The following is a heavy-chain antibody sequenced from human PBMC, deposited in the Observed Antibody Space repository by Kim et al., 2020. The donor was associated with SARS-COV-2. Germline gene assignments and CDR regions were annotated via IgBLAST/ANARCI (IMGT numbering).Heavy chain of an antibody. V-gene: IGHV4-61*01. CDR3: ARGYSSGWYAVEYGMDV. D-gene: IGHD6-19*01. J-gene: IGHJ6*02. Sequence: SETLSLTCTVSGGSVSSGSYYWSWIRQPPGKGLEWIGYIYYSGSTNYNPSLKSRVTISVDTSKNQFSLKLSSVTAADTAVYYCARGYSSGWYAVEYGMDVWGQGTTVTVSS. CDR1: GGSVSSGSYY. CDR2: IYYSGST.